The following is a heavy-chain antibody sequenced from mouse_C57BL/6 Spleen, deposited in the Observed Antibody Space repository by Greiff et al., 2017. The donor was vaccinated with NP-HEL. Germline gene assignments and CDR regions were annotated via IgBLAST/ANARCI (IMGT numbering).Heavy chain of an antibody. CDR3: AHLYDYDDAMDY. Sequence: QVQLQQSGAELVRPGASVKLSCKASGYTFTDYYINWVKQRPGQGLEWIARIYPGSGNTYYNEKFKGKATLTAEKSSSTAYMQLSSLTSEDSAVYFCAHLYDYDDAMDYWGQGTSVTVSS. V-gene: IGHV1-76*01. D-gene: IGHD2-4*01. J-gene: IGHJ4*01. CDR2: IYPGSGNT. CDR1: GYTFTDYY.